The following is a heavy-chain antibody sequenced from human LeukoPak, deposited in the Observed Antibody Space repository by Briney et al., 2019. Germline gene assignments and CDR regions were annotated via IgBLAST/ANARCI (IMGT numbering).Heavy chain of an antibody. D-gene: IGHD6-13*01. CDR2: INPKRGGT. CDR3: ARDWPGYSSYGDF. Sequence: GASVKVSWKASGYTFTDYYIHWVRQAPGKGLEWMGWINPKRGGTNYAQKFQGRVALTTDTSITTAYMELSGLTSDDTAMYYCARDWPGYSSYGDFWGQGALVTVSS. CDR1: GYTFTDYY. V-gene: IGHV1-2*02. J-gene: IGHJ4*02.